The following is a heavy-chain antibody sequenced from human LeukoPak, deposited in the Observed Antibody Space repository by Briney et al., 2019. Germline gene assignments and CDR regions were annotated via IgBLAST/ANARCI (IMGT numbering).Heavy chain of an antibody. V-gene: IGHV3-23*01. CDR3: AEAQLTSIAVAGDFGVDY. CDR2: ISGSGGGR. D-gene: IGHD6-19*01. J-gene: IGHJ4*02. CDR1: GFTLSSDA. Sequence: PGGSLRLSCAPSGFTLSSDAMSWVGQAPGHRLGGVSAISGSGGGRYYADSAKCRFTISRDNSKNTLYLQMNSLRAEDTAGYCCAEAQLTSIAVAGDFGVDYWGQGTLVTVSS.